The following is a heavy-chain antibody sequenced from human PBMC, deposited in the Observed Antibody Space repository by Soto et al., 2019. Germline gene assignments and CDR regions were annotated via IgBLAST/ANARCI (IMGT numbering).Heavy chain of an antibody. V-gene: IGHV4-39*01. D-gene: IGHD4-17*01. Sequence: QLQLQESGPGLVKPSETLSLTCTVSGGSISRSSYYWGWIRQPPGKGLEWIGSIYYSGSTYYNPSLKSRVTISVDTSKNQFSLRLSSVTAADTAVYYCARHDYGGFGLWGQGTLGTVSS. J-gene: IGHJ4*02. CDR2: IYYSGST. CDR3: ARHDYGGFGL. CDR1: GGSISRSSYY.